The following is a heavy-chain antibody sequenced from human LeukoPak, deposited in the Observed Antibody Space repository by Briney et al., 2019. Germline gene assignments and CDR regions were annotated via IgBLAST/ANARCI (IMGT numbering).Heavy chain of an antibody. Sequence: GGSLRLSCAASGFTFSSSWMTWVRQAPGKGLEWVAYINPDGSGIWYAASVTGRFTLSRDNTKNSLFLQMNSLRAEDTAVYYCARGHYGLDVWGQGTTVIVSS. CDR1: GFTFSSSW. CDR2: INPDGSGI. CDR3: ARGHYGLDV. J-gene: IGHJ6*02. V-gene: IGHV3-7*05.